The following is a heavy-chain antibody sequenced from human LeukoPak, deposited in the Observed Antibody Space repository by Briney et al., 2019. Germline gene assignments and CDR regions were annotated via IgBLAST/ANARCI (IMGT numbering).Heavy chain of an antibody. CDR2: ISYDGSNK. V-gene: IGHV3-30*01. J-gene: IGHJ5*02. D-gene: IGHD3-22*01. CDR1: GFTFSSYW. CDR3: TTLPFSGDRSGYSTDNWFDP. Sequence: GGSLRLSCAASGFTFSSYWMSWVRQAPGKGLEWVAVISYDGSNKYYADSVKGRFTISRDNSKNTLYLQMNSLRAEDTAVYYCTTLPFSGDRSGYSTDNWFDPWGQGTLVTVSS.